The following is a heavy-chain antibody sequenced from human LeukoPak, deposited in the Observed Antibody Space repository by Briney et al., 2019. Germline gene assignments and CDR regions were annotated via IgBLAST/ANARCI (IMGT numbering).Heavy chain of an antibody. CDR2: ITSSSTYI. D-gene: IGHD2-2*01. V-gene: IGHV3-21*01. Sequence: GGSLRLSCAASGFTFSTYSMNWVRQAPGKGLEWVSSITSSSTYIYYADSVKGRFAISRDNAKNSLYLQMNSLRAEDTAVYYCARDSSIQSLDSWGQGTLVTVSS. CDR3: ARDSSIQSLDS. J-gene: IGHJ4*02. CDR1: GFTFSTYS.